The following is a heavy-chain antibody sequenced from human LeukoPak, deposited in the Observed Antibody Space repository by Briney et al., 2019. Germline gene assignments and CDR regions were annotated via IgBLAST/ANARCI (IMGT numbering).Heavy chain of an antibody. J-gene: IGHJ4*02. Sequence: PSETLSLTCSVSGGSISSNRHFWSWIRQPPGKGLEWIGEINHSGSTYYNPSLKSRVTISVDTSKNQFSLKLSSVTAADTAVYYCARLSSTLLDYWGQGTLVTVSS. CDR2: INHSGST. D-gene: IGHD2-15*01. V-gene: IGHV4-39*01. CDR3: ARLSSTLLDY. CDR1: GGSISSNRHF.